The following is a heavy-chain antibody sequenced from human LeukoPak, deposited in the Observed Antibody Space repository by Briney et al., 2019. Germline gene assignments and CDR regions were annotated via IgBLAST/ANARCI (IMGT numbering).Heavy chain of an antibody. CDR2: IVVGSGNT. CDR1: GFTFTSSA. J-gene: IGHJ4*02. D-gene: IGHD5-18*01. Sequence: EASVKVSCKASGFTFTSSAMQWVRQARGQRLEWIGWIVVGSGNTNYAQKFQERVTITRDMSTSTDYMELSSLRSEDTAVYYCAADGKDTAMAGFDYWGQGTLVTVSS. CDR3: AADGKDTAMAGFDY. V-gene: IGHV1-58*02.